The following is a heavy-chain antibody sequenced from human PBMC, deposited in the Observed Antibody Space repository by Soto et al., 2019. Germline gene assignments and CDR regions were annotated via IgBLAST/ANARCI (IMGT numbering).Heavy chain of an antibody. CDR1: GYTFTTYG. CDR3: ARDSGVGHDY. V-gene: IGHV1-18*01. Sequence: QVQLVQSGAEVKKPGASVKVSCKASGYTFTTYGISWVRQAPGQGLEWMGWVSSYNGNTNYAQKLQGRVTMTSDTPTSTAYMELRSLRADDTAGYYCARDSGVGHDYWGQGTLVTVSS. CDR2: VSSYNGNT. D-gene: IGHD2-15*01. J-gene: IGHJ4*02.